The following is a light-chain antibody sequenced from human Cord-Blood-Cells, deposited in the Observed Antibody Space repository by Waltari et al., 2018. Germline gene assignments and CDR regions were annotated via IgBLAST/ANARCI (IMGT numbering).Light chain of an antibody. CDR2: GAS. Sequence: EIVMTQSPATLSVSPGERAPLSCRASQSVSSNLAWYQQKPGQAPRLLIYGASTRATGIPARFSGSGSGTEFTLTISSLQSEDFAVYYCQQYNNWPPFITFGQGTRLEIK. V-gene: IGKV3-15*01. J-gene: IGKJ5*01. CDR1: QSVSSN. CDR3: QQYNNWPPFIT.